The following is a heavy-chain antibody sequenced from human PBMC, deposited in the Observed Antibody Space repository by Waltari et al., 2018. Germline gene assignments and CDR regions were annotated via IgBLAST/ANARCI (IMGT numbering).Heavy chain of an antibody. J-gene: IGHJ6*03. Sequence: QVQLVESGGGVVQPGRSLRLSCAASGFTFSSYGMHWVRQAPGKGLEWVAVIWYDGSNKYYADSVKGRFTISRDNSKNTLYLQMNSLRAEDTAVYYCAKEWYAAGTYYYYMDVWGKGTTVTVSS. CDR1: GFTFSSYG. D-gene: IGHD6-13*01. CDR2: IWYDGSNK. CDR3: AKEWYAAGTYYYYMDV. V-gene: IGHV3-33*06.